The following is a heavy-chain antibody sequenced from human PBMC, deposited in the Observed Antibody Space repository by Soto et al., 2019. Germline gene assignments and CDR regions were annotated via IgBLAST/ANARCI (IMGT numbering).Heavy chain of an antibody. D-gene: IGHD3-3*01. J-gene: IGHJ6*04. CDR3: VKDRSSSTILGVVISVDV. Sequence: EVQLLESGGGLVQPGGSLRLSCAASGFTFSNYVMGWVRQAPGQGLEWVSAVTGDGGNTYHADSVQGRFAISRDNSKNTPNLQMNSLRAEDTAVYYCVKDRSSSTILGVVISVDVWGKGTTVTVSS. CDR2: VTGDGGNT. V-gene: IGHV3-23*01. CDR1: GFTFSNYV.